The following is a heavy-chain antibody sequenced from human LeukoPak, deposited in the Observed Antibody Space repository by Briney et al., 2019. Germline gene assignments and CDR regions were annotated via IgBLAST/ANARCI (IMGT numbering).Heavy chain of an antibody. V-gene: IGHV3-7*05. CDR2: IEQDANEI. CDR3: ARIRAGGADF. D-gene: IGHD3-10*01. Sequence: GRSLRLSCAASGFRFGSYWLSWVRQAPGKGLQWVANIEQDANEIYCVESVKGRFTISRDHAKNSLYLHMNSLRADDTATYYCARIRAGGADFWGQGTLVTVSS. CDR1: GFRFGSYW. J-gene: IGHJ4*02.